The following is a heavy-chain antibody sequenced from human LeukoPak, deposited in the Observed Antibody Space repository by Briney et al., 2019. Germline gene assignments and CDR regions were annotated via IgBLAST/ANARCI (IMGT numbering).Heavy chain of an antibody. CDR1: GGSFSGYY. Sequence: SETLSLACAVYGGSFSGYYWSWIRQPPGKGLEWIGEINHSGSTNYNPSLKSRVTISVDTSKNQFSPKLSSVTAADTAVYYCARGLGYYGPGSYLKPWGQGTLVTVSS. J-gene: IGHJ5*02. D-gene: IGHD3-10*01. V-gene: IGHV4-34*01. CDR3: ARGLGYYGPGSYLKP. CDR2: INHSGST.